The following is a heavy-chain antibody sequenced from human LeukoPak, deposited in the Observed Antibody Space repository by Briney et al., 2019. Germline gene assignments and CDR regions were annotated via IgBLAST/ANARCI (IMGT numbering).Heavy chain of an antibody. J-gene: IGHJ4*02. Sequence: GGSLRLSCAASGFTFSNFWMSWVRQAPGKGPEWVANIKEDGTQKYYVDSVRGRFTISRDNAENSLYLQMNSLRDEDTAVYYCAKTGERDYWGRGTLVTVSS. D-gene: IGHD7-27*01. CDR2: IKEDGTQK. CDR1: GFTFSNFW. V-gene: IGHV3-7*01. CDR3: AKTGERDY.